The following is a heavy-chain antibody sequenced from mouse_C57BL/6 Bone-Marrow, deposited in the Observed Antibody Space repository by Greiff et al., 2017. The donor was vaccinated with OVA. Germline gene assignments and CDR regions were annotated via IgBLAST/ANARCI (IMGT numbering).Heavy chain of an antibody. CDR3: ARPRYYYGSTLYAMDY. CDR2: IYPGSGNT. CDR1: GYSFTSYY. V-gene: IGHV1-66*01. D-gene: IGHD1-1*01. Sequence: VQLQQSGPELVKPGASVKISCKASGYSFTSYYIHWVKQRPGQGLEWIGWIYPGSGNTKYNEKFKGKATLTADTSSSTAYMQLSSLTSEDSAVYYCARPRYYYGSTLYAMDYWGQGTSVTVSS. J-gene: IGHJ4*01.